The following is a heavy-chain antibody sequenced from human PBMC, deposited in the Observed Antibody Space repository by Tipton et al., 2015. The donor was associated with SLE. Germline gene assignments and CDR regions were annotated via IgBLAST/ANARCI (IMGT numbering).Heavy chain of an antibody. J-gene: IGHJ4*02. V-gene: IGHV3-21*04. D-gene: IGHD3-22*01. CDR2: ISSSSSYI. CDR3: AKEAHYYDSSGHIYYFDY. CDR1: GFTFSSYS. Sequence: SLRLSCAASGFTFSSYSMNWVRQAPGKGLEWVSSISSSSSYIYYADSVRGRFTISRDNAKNSLYLQMNSLRAEDTALYYCAKEAHYYDSSGHIYYFDYWGQGTLVTVSS.